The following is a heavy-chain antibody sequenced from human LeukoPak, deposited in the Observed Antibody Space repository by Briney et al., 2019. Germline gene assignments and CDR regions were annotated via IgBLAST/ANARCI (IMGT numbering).Heavy chain of an antibody. CDR3: ARDCSNGVCYPRDY. D-gene: IGHD2-8*01. J-gene: IGHJ4*02. V-gene: IGHV1-18*01. CDR2: ITTYNGEK. CDR1: GYTLSEYG. Sequence: GASVKVSCKASGYTLSEYGISWVRQAPGQGLEWVGWITTYNGEKIYSQKFQGRVTMPTDTSSGTYYMELRNLRSDDTAIYYCARDCSNGVCYPRDYWGQGTLVIVSS.